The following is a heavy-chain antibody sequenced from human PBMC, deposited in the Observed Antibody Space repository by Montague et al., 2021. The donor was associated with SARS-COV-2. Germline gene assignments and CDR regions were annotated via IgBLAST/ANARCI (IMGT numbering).Heavy chain of an antibody. D-gene: IGHD2-8*01. CDR1: GGSLSSFY. J-gene: IGHJ6*02. V-gene: IGHV4-59*01. CDR2: IHYSGSA. Sequence: SETLSLTCTVSGGSLSSFYWCWIRQPPGKGLEYIGYIHYSGSANSSPSPNSRVPISLDTSKNQFSLNLRSVTTADTAVYYCARVAEWDVFGVFYYVLDVWGQGTPVTVSS. CDR3: ARVAEWDVFGVFYYVLDV.